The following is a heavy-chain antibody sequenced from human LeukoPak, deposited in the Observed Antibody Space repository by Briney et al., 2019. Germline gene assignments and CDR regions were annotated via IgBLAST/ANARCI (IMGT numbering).Heavy chain of an antibody. CDR2: ISSNGDNT. J-gene: IGHJ4*02. V-gene: IGHV3-64D*06. CDR1: GFPFNTYV. Sequence: TGGPLRLSCSVSGFPFNTYVMHWVRQAPGKGLEYVSAISSNGDNTYYADSVKGRFTISRDNSKNTLYLQMSSLRADDAAVYYCVRGTGYWGQGTLVTVSS. CDR3: VRGTGY.